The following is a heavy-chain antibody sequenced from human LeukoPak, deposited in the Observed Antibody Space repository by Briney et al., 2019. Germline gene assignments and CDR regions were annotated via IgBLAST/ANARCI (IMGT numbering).Heavy chain of an antibody. CDR1: GGSISGYY. J-gene: IGHJ4*02. CDR2: IYYNGST. V-gene: IGHV4-59*08. Sequence: SETLSLTCSVSGGSISGYYWSWIRQPPGKGLEWIGYIYYNGSTNYNPSLKSRVTISVDTSKNQFSPKLSSVTAADTAVYYCARSDGWSRGRFDYWGKGTLVTVSS. CDR3: ARSDGWSRGRFDY. D-gene: IGHD6-19*01.